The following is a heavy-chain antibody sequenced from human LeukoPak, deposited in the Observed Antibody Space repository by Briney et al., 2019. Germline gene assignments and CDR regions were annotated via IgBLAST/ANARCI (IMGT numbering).Heavy chain of an antibody. CDR1: GFTFSSYW. J-gene: IGHJ4*02. D-gene: IGHD3-22*01. CDR2: IKQDGSEK. Sequence: GGSLRLSCAASGFTFSSYWMSWVRQAPGKGLEWVANIKQDGSEKYYVDSVKGRFTIPRDNAKNSLYLQMNCLRAEDTAVYYCARGSGYATPFDYWGQGTLVTVSS. V-gene: IGHV3-7*03. CDR3: ARGSGYATPFDY.